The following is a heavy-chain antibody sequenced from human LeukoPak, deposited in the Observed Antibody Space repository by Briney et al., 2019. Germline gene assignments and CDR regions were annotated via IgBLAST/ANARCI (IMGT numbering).Heavy chain of an antibody. D-gene: IGHD2-15*01. CDR2: IKSETDGGIT. CDR3: TTNRPHCSGGSCSDY. V-gene: IGHV3-15*05. J-gene: IGHJ4*02. Sequence: GGSLRLSCAASGFTFSNAWMTWVRQAPGKGLEWVGRIKSETDGGITAYAAPVKGRFTISRDDSENTLYLQMNSLKTEDTALYYCTTNRPHCSGGSCSDYWGQGTLVTVSS. CDR1: GFTFSNAW.